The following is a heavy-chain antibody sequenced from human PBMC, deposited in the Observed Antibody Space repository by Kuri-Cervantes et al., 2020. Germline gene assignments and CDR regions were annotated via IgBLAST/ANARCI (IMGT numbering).Heavy chain of an antibody. CDR2: IYTSGST. CDR1: GGSISSYY. J-gene: IGHJ4*02. D-gene: IGHD4-17*01. Sequence: SETLSLTCTVSGGSISSYYWSWIRQPAGKGLEWIGRIYTSGSTNYNPSLKSRVTMSVDTSKNQFSLKLSSVTAADTAVYYCARGGTTVTDYYFDYWGQGALVTVSS. CDR3: ARGGTTVTDYYFDY. V-gene: IGHV4-4*07.